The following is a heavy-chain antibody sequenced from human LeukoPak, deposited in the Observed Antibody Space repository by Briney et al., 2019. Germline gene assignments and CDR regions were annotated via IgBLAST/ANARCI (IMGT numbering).Heavy chain of an antibody. V-gene: IGHV1-18*01. CDR2: ISAFNGEI. CDR3: TRGASTAYSGDY. CDR1: GYTFITND. J-gene: IGHJ4*02. D-gene: IGHD3-16*01. Sequence: ASVKNSCKTSGYTFITNDINWVRQAPGQGLEWMGWISAFNGEIYLAQRSQGRVSMTTDTTTDTVYMELKSLRSDDTAVYFCTRGASTAYSGDYWGQGTLVTVSS.